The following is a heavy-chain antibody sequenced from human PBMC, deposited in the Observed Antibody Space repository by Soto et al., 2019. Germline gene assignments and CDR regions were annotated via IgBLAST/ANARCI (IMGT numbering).Heavy chain of an antibody. CDR3: ARLSRAFGGVVASRLHYYYYKDV. CDR2: VNHSGST. D-gene: IGHD3-16*02. CDR1: GGSFSDYY. Sequence: QVQLQLWGAGLLKPSETLSLTCAVNGGSFSDYYWSWIRQPPGKGLEWIGEVNHSGSTNYNPSLKSRVTVSVETSKYQFSLQLSSVTAADTAVYYCARLSRAFGGVVASRLHYYYYKDVWGKGTTVTVSS. V-gene: IGHV4-34*01. J-gene: IGHJ6*03.